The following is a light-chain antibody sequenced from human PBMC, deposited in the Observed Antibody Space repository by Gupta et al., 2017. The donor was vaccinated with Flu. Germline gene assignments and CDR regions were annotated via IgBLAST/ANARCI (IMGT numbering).Light chain of an antibody. CDR2: WAS. Sequence: DIVMTQSPDSLAVSLGERATINCKSSQSVLYSSNNKSYLAWYQQKPGQPPKLLIYWASTREYGVPDRFSGSGSGTDFTLTISSLQAEDVAVYYCQQEDSTPYIFGQGTKLDIK. CDR1: QSVLYSSNNKSY. V-gene: IGKV4-1*01. J-gene: IGKJ2*01. CDR3: QQEDSTPYI.